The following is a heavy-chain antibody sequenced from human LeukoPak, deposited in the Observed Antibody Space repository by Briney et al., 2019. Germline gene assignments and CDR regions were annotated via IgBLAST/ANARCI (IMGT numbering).Heavy chain of an antibody. CDR3: ARGWGYYDSSGYWVY. J-gene: IGHJ4*02. CDR1: GGSISSYY. V-gene: IGHV4-34*01. D-gene: IGHD3-22*01. CDR2: INHSGST. Sequence: SETLSLTCTVSGGSISSYYWSWIRQPPGKGLEWIGEINHSGSTNYNPSLKSRVTISVDTSKDQFSLKLSSVTAADTAVYYCARGWGYYDSSGYWVYWGQGTLVTVSS.